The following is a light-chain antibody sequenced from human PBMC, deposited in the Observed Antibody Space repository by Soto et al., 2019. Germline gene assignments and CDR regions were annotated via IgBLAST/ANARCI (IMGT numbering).Light chain of an antibody. Sequence: QSALTQPASVSGSPGQSITISCTGTSSDIGNYNYVSWYQQHPGKAPKVMIYGVSNRPSGVSNRFSGSKSGNTASLTISGLQAGDEAHPYCSSYTRTDTHVVFGGGTKVTVL. CDR2: GVS. CDR3: SSYTRTDTHVV. CDR1: SSDIGNYNY. V-gene: IGLV2-14*01. J-gene: IGLJ2*01.